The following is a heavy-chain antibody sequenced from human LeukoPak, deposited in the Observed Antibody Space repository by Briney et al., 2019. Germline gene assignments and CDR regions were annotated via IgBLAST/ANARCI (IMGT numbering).Heavy chain of an antibody. CDR3: ARVAAVLTGEYYFDY. J-gene: IGHJ4*02. V-gene: IGHV3-21*01. CDR1: GFTFSSYS. Sequence: GGSLRLTCAASGFTFSSYSMNWVRQAPGKGLEWVSSISSSSSYIYYADSVKGRFTISRDNAKNSLYLQMNSLRAEDTAVYYCARVAAVLTGEYYFDYWGQGTLVTVSS. D-gene: IGHD7-27*01. CDR2: ISSSSSYI.